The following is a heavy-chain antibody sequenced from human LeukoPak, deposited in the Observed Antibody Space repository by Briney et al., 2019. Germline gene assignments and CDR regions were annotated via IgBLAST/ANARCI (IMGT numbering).Heavy chain of an antibody. Sequence: PGGSLRLSCAASGFTFDDYAMHWVRQAPGKGLEWVSGISWNSITIGYVDSVKGRLTISRDNTKNSLYLQMNSLRTEDTALYYCASLEGSLDAFDIWGQGTMVTVSS. CDR2: ISWNSITI. D-gene: IGHD3-10*01. CDR3: ASLEGSLDAFDI. V-gene: IGHV3-9*01. CDR1: GFTFDDYA. J-gene: IGHJ3*02.